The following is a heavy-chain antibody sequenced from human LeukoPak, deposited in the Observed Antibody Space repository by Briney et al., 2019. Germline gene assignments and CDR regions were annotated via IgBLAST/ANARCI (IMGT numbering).Heavy chain of an antibody. CDR3: ARDYGGSSPFDY. V-gene: IGHV3-21*01. CDR1: GFTFSSYT. D-gene: IGHD4-23*01. CDR2: ITSSSSYI. Sequence: PGGSLRLSCAASGFTFSSYTMNWVRQVPGKGLEWVSSITSSSSYIYYADSVMGRFTISRDNANNSLYLQMNSLRAEDTAVYYCARDYGGSSPFDYWGQGTLVTVSS. J-gene: IGHJ4*02.